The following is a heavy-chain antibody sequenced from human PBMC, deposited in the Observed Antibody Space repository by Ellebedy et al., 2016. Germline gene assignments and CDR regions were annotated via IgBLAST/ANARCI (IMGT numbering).Heavy chain of an antibody. CDR3: VRDLGVTSSYLDT. CDR1: GFIFSSYW. D-gene: IGHD2/OR15-2a*01. J-gene: IGHJ4*02. Sequence: GGSLRLSCAASGFIFSSYWMHWVRQAPGKGLVWVSRVSGDGTSTNYADFVKGRFTISRDNVKNTVFLQMSSLRAEDTVIYYCVRDLGVTSSYLDTWGQGTLVTVSS. CDR2: VSGDGTST. V-gene: IGHV3-74*01.